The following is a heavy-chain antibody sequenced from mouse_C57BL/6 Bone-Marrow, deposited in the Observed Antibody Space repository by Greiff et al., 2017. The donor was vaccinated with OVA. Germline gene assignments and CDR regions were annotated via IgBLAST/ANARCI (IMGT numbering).Heavy chain of an antibody. CDR1: GYTFTSYW. CDR2: IYPGSGST. CDR3: AREGVWFSAWFAY. J-gene: IGHJ3*01. Sequence: VQLQQPGAELVKPGASVKMSCKASGYTFTSYWITWVKQRPGQGLEWIGDIYPGSGSTNYNEKFKSKATLTVDTSSSTAYMQLSSLTSEDSAVYYCAREGVWFSAWFAYWGQGTLVTVSA. V-gene: IGHV1-55*01. D-gene: IGHD2-10*02.